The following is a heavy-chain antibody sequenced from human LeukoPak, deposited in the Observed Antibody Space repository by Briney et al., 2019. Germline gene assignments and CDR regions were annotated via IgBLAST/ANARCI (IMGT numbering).Heavy chain of an antibody. CDR3: AREGSGSYYIDY. D-gene: IGHD3-10*01. Sequence: SQTLSLTCTVSGGSISSGSYYWSWIRQPPGKGLEWIGYISYSGSTNYNSSLKSRVTISVDTSKNQFSLKLSSVTAADTAMYYCAREGSGSYYIDYWGQGTLVTVSS. CDR1: GGSISSGSYY. V-gene: IGHV4-61*01. CDR2: ISYSGST. J-gene: IGHJ4*02.